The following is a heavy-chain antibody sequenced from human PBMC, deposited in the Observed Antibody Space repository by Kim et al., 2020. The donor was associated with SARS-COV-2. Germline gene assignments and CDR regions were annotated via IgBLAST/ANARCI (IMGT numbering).Heavy chain of an antibody. J-gene: IGHJ3*02. CDR3: AAPGPGPLTQNDCFDI. CDR2: VSYSGRT. CDR1: GGSINNYY. Sequence: SETLSLTCTVSGGSINNYYWNWMRQPPGKGLEWIGYVSYSGRTNYNPSLESGITMSVDTSKNQFLLQPTSVTAADTAVYYCAAPGPGPLTQNDCFDIGG. V-gene: IGHV4-59*08. D-gene: IGHD3-3*01.